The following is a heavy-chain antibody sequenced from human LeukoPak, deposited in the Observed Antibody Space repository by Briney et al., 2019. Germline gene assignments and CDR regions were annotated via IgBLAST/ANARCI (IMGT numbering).Heavy chain of an antibody. J-gene: IGHJ5*02. V-gene: IGHV4-30-4*01. CDR3: ARQGWDNWFDP. Sequence: SETLSLTCTVSDGSISSGDYYWSWIRQPPGKGLEWIGYIYCSGSTYYNPSLKSRVTISVDTSKNQFSLKLSSVTAADTAVYYCARQGWDNWFDPWGQGTLVTVSS. D-gene: IGHD1-26*01. CDR1: DGSISSGDYY. CDR2: IYCSGST.